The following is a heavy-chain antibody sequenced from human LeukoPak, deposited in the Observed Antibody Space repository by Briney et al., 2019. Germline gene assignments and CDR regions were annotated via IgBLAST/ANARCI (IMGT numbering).Heavy chain of an antibody. Sequence: GESLKISCKGSGYSFSTYWIGWVRQMPGKGLEWMGIIYPDDSETKYSPSLQGQVTISADKSTSTAYLQWSSLRASDTAMYYCARGESIAAAGFDYWGQGTLVTVSS. CDR3: ARGESIAAAGFDY. D-gene: IGHD6-13*01. CDR2: IYPDDSET. V-gene: IGHV5-51*01. J-gene: IGHJ4*02. CDR1: GYSFSTYW.